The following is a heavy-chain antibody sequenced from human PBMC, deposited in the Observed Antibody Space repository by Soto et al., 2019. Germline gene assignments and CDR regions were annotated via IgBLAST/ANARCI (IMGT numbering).Heavy chain of an antibody. CDR1: GFTFNIYA. D-gene: IGHD4-17*01. J-gene: IGHJ6*02. CDR2: ISFDGTKK. Sequence: QAQLVESGGGVVQPGRSLRLSCAASGFTFNIYALHWVRQAPGKGLEWVAVISFDGTKKYYSDSVKGRFTISRDNLKNTLYLQMNNLRVGDAALYFCAREDDYGYRYINYGLDVWGQGTTVTVSS. V-gene: IGHV3-30-3*01. CDR3: AREDDYGYRYINYGLDV.